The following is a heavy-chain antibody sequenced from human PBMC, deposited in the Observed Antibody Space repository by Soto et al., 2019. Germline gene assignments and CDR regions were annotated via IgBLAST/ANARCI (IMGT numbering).Heavy chain of an antibody. D-gene: IGHD3-3*01. Sequence: QIQLVQSGGEVKKPGASVNLSCKASGYIFNGYGISWVRQAPGQGLEWMGWISPYNGHTEYSQSLQGRLTVTADTSTTPVYMERRSLRSEDSAVYYCGRGGSGYHTGRGFAGAMDVWGQGTTVTVSS. CDR3: GRGGSGYHTGRGFAGAMDV. J-gene: IGHJ6*02. CDR1: GYIFNGYG. CDR2: ISPYNGHT. V-gene: IGHV1-18*04.